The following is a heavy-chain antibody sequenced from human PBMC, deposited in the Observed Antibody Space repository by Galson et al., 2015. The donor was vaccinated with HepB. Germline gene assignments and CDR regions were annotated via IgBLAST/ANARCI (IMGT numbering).Heavy chain of an antibody. CDR1: GFTFSSYG. J-gene: IGHJ4*02. D-gene: IGHD3-22*01. V-gene: IGHV3-33*01. CDR2: IWNDGSNK. CDR3: AAGYYYGDLGRD. Sequence: SLRLSCAASGFTFSSYGMNWVRQAPGRGLEWVAVIWNDGSNKNYADSVKGRFTISRDNSKNTLNVQMNSLRADDTAVYYCAAGYYYGDLGRDWGQGTLVIVSS.